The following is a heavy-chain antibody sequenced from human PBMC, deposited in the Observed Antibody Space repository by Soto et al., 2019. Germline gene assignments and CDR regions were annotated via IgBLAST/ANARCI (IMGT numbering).Heavy chain of an antibody. CDR3: ARGGTTAGASPFDY. J-gene: IGHJ4*02. CDR1: GYSFISYD. V-gene: IGHV1-18*04. D-gene: IGHD1-26*01. Sequence: QVQLVQSGPEVKKPGASVKVSCKTSGYSFISYDVSWVRQAPGQGLEWMGWISGYNGNTNYAQKFQDRVTMTIDTSTSSAYMEVRSLRSDDTALYYCARGGTTAGASPFDYWGQGTLVTVSS. CDR2: ISGYNGNT.